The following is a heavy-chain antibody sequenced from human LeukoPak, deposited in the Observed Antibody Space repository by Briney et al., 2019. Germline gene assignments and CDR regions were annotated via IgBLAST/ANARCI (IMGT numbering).Heavy chain of an antibody. D-gene: IGHD4-23*01. V-gene: IGHV4-59*08. Sequence: SETPSLTCTVSGGSISSYYWSWIRQPPGKGLEWIGYIYYSGSTNYNPSLKSRVTISVDTSKNQFSLKLSSVTAADTAVYYCARSGRWSSVDYWGQGTLVTVSS. CDR1: GGSISSYY. J-gene: IGHJ4*02. CDR3: ARSGRWSSVDY. CDR2: IYYSGST.